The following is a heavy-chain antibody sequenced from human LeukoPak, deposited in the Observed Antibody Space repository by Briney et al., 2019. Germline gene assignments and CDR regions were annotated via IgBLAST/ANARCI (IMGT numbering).Heavy chain of an antibody. CDR1: GFTFSSYA. D-gene: IGHD6-19*01. Sequence: PGGSLRLSCSASGFTFSSYAMHWVRQAPGKGLEYVSAISSNGGSTYYADSVKGRFTISRDDSKNMLYLQMNSLRAEDTAVYYCVRATYSSGWSLNYYFDYWGQGTLVAVSS. J-gene: IGHJ4*02. V-gene: IGHV3-64*04. CDR3: VRATYSSGWSLNYYFDY. CDR2: ISSNGGST.